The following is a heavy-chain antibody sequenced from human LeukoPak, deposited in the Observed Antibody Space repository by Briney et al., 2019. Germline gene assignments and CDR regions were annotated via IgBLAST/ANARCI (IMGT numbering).Heavy chain of an antibody. J-gene: IGHJ4*02. D-gene: IGHD3-10*01. CDR3: AKDWGGVIIMRADY. V-gene: IGHV3-23*01. CDR1: GFTFSSYA. CDR2: ISGSGGST. Sequence: PGGSLRLSCAASGFTFSSYAMSWVRQATGKGLEWVSAISGSGGSTYYADSVKGRFTIPRDNSKNTLYLQMNSLRAEDTAVYYCAKDWGGVIIMRADYWGQGTLVTVS.